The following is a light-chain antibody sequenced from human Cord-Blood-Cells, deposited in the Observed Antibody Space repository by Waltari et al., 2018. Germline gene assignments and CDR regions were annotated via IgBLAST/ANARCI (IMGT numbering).Light chain of an antibody. CDR1: SRDVGGYNY. J-gene: IGLJ3*02. V-gene: IGLV2-14*03. CDR3: SSYTSSSTWV. CDR2: DVS. Sequence: QSALTQPASVSGSHGQSLTISCTGTSRDVGGYNYVSWYHPHPGTAPKLMIYDVSNRPSGVSNRFSGSKSGNTASLTISGLQAEDEADYYCSSYTSSSTWVFGGGTKLTVL.